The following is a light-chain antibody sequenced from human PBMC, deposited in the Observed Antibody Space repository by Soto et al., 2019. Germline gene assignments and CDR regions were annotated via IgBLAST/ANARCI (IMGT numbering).Light chain of an antibody. Sequence: EIVMTQSPATLSVSPGERATLSCRASQSVSSNLAWYQQKPGQAPRLLIYGASTRATGIPARFSGSGSGTESTLTISSLQYHFFAVHFCQQYNHWPLTFGGGTKVEIK. CDR1: QSVSSN. V-gene: IGKV3-15*01. CDR3: QQYNHWPLT. J-gene: IGKJ4*01. CDR2: GAS.